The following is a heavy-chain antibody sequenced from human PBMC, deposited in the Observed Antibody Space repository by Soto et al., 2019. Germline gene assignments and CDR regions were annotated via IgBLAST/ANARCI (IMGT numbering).Heavy chain of an antibody. CDR3: VRVGSSGREYFQH. CDR2: IIPDSGGT. J-gene: IGHJ1*01. D-gene: IGHD6-19*01. CDR1: GYAFTGYY. Sequence: AASVKVSCKASGYAFTGYYIHWVRQAPGQRLEWMGRIIPDSGGTNYAQKFQGWVSMTRDTSINTAYMELSRLRSDDTAVYYCVRVGSSGREYFQHWGQGSLVTVSS. V-gene: IGHV1-2*04.